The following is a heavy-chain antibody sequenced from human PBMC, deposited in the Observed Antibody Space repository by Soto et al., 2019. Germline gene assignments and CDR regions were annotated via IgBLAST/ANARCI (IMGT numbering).Heavy chain of an antibody. CDR3: VRRHVAATGIDWFDP. CDR1: GYTFTSYG. Sequence: QVQLVQSGTEVKKPGASVKVSCKASGYTFTSYGIHWVRQAPGQRLEWMGWINAANGDTKYSPKFQGRVTITRDTSASTAYMELSSLRSEDTAVYYCVRRHVAATGIDWFDPWGQGTLVNVSS. V-gene: IGHV1-3*01. CDR2: INAANGDT. J-gene: IGHJ5*02. D-gene: IGHD6-13*01.